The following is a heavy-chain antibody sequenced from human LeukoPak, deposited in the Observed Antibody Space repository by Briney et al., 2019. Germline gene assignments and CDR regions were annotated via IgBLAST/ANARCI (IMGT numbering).Heavy chain of an antibody. Sequence: GGSLRLSCAASGLSFKDYAMHWVRQVPGKGPEWVSSISWNSGNIGYADSVKGRFTISRDNAKNSLYLQMISLRTEDTALYFCAKDRSGYNLALDIWGQGTMVTVSS. CDR2: ISWNSGNI. J-gene: IGHJ3*02. D-gene: IGHD5-18*01. CDR3: AKDRSGYNLALDI. V-gene: IGHV3-9*01. CDR1: GLSFKDYA.